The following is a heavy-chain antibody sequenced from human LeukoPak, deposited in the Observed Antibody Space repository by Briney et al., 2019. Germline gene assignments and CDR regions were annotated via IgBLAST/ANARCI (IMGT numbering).Heavy chain of an antibody. CDR1: GFTFSSYS. V-gene: IGHV3-21*01. CDR3: ARDSSGSYYHYYYYMDV. J-gene: IGHJ6*03. Sequence: GGSLRLSCAASGFTFSSYSMNWVRQAPGKGLEWVSSISSSSSYIYYADSVKGRFTISRDNAKNSLYLQMNSLRAEDTAVYYCARDSSGSYYHYYYYMDVWGKGTTVTVSS. CDR2: ISSSSSYI. D-gene: IGHD1-26*01.